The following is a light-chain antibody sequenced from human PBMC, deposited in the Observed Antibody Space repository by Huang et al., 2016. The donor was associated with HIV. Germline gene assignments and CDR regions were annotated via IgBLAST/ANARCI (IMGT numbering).Light chain of an antibody. CDR3: QQFNNWPPRFT. CDR2: GAS. CDR1: QTIGDN. V-gene: IGKV3-15*01. J-gene: IGKJ3*01. Sequence: EIVMTQSPATLSVSPGERATLSCRASQTIGDNLTWYQHKPGQAPRLRIYGASPRATGIPPRFSGSGSGTEFTLTISGLESEDFAVYYCQQFNNWPPRFTFGPGTTVDVK.